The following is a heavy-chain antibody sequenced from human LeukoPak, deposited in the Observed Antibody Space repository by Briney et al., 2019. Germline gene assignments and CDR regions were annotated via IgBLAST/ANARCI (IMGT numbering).Heavy chain of an antibody. D-gene: IGHD3-9*01. CDR2: ITGSGGNT. CDR3: AKWGDYDVLTGYYVSDY. Sequence: GSLRLSCAASGFTFSNYAMSWVRQAPGKGLEWVSAITGSGGNTYYAASVKGRFTISRDNSKNTVFLQMNSLRAEDTAVYYCAKWGDYDVLTGYYVSDYWGQGTLVTVSS. CDR1: GFTFSNYA. J-gene: IGHJ4*02. V-gene: IGHV3-23*01.